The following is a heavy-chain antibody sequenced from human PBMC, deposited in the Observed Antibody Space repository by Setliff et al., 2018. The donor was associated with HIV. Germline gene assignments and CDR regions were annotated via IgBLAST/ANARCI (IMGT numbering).Heavy chain of an antibody. Sequence: PSETLSLTCTISGGSFGVYRWSWIRQSAGRGLEWIGRIDSSGTTDYKPSLKGRVAISVDTSRNQFSLRVTSVTAAGTAVCFCARDRHSSGLGSYGPWGPGILVTVSS. CDR3: ARDRHSSGLGSYGP. CDR2: IDSSGTT. V-gene: IGHV4-4*07. D-gene: IGHD3-10*01. CDR1: GGSFGVYR. J-gene: IGHJ5*02.